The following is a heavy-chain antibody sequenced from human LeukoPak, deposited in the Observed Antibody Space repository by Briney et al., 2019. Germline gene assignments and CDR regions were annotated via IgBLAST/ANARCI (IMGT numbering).Heavy chain of an antibody. CDR2: IQYDGHDK. D-gene: IGHD4-11*01. J-gene: IGHJ3*02. Sequence: PGGSLRLSCAASGFSLSRYDMHWVRQAPGKGLEWVAFIQYDGHDKYYADSVRGRFTISRDNSKNILSLQMNSLRAEDTAVYYCPREMTTPDDAFDIWGQGTMVIVSS. CDR3: PREMTTPDDAFDI. CDR1: GFSLSRYD. V-gene: IGHV3-30*02.